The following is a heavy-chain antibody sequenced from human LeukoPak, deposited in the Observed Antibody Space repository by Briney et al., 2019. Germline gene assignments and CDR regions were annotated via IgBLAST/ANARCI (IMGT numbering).Heavy chain of an antibody. J-gene: IGHJ5*02. Sequence: SVKVSCKASGGTFSTYAITWVRRAPGQGLEWMGGIIPIFGTANYAQKFQGRVTITTDESTSTAYMELSSLGSEDTAVYYCAAYYYDSSGYYYVGWFDPWGQGTLVTVSS. CDR2: IIPIFGTA. CDR3: AAYYYDSSGYYYVGWFDP. D-gene: IGHD3-22*01. CDR1: GGTFSTYA. V-gene: IGHV1-69*05.